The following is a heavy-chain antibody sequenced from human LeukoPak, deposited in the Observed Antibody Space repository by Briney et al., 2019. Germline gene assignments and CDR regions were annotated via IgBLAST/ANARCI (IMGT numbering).Heavy chain of an antibody. CDR3: ARAQTYYGSGLRPGQAFDY. J-gene: IGHJ4*02. Sequence: SQTLSLTCAISGDSVSSNSAAWNWIRQSPSRGLEWLGRTYYRSKWYNDYAVSVKSRITINPDTSKNQFSLQLNSVTPEDTAVYYCARAQTYYGSGLRPGQAFDYWGQGTLVTVSS. CDR2: TYYRSKWYN. D-gene: IGHD3-10*01. V-gene: IGHV6-1*01. CDR1: GDSVSSNSAA.